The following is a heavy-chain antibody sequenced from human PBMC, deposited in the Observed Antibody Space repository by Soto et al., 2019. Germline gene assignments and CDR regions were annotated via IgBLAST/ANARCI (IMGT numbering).Heavy chain of an antibody. D-gene: IGHD5-12*01. CDR2: IFSSGST. V-gene: IGHV4-4*07. CDR3: AREGSYSAYNFAHGIQLWSFDF. Sequence: SETLSLTCTVSGGSINTFYWSWVRQPAGKGLEWIGRIFSSGSTSFNPSLESRVAMSVDTSKNHFSLNLSSVTAADMAVYYCAREGSYSAYNFAHGIQLWSFDFWGQGALVTVSP. CDR1: GGSINTFY. J-gene: IGHJ4*02.